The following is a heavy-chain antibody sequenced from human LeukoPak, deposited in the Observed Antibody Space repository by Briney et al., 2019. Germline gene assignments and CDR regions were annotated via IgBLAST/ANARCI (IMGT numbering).Heavy chain of an antibody. Sequence: GESLKISCQGSGYSFTSYWIGWVRQMPGKGLEWMGIIYPGDSDTRYSPSFQGQVTISADKSISTAYLQWSSLKASDTAMYYCARLRGYNNYYYYGMDVWGQGTTVTVSS. CDR2: IYPGDSDT. CDR1: GYSFTSYW. D-gene: IGHD5-18*01. J-gene: IGHJ6*02. CDR3: ARLRGYNNYYYYGMDV. V-gene: IGHV5-51*01.